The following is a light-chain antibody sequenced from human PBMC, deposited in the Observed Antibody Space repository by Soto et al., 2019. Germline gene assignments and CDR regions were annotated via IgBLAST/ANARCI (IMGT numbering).Light chain of an antibody. CDR1: QSSSTW. CDR2: KAS. J-gene: IGKJ4*01. CDR3: QQYNTYPLT. Sequence: DIPMTQSPSTLSASVGDRVTITCRASQSSSTWLAWYQQKPGKAPKLLIYKASNLEGGVPSRFSGSGSGTEFNSTIISLQPDDVATYNCQQYNTYPLTFGGGTTVELK. V-gene: IGKV1-5*03.